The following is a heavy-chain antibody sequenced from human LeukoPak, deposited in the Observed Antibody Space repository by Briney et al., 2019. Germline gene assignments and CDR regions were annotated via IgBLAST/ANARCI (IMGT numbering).Heavy chain of an antibody. Sequence: GGSLRLSCGASGLTFSTYSMNWVRQAPGKVLEWVSYISSDSGARYYADSVKGRFTISRDNAKNSLYLQMNSLRAEDTAVYYCARATQPGFDPWGQGTLVTVSS. V-gene: IGHV3-48*01. J-gene: IGHJ5*02. CDR1: GLTFSTYS. D-gene: IGHD2-15*01. CDR2: ISSDSGAR. CDR3: ARATQPGFDP.